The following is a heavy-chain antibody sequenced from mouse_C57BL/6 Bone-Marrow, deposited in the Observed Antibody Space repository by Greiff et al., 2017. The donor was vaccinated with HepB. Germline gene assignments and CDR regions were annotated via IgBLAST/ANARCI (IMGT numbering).Heavy chain of an antibody. V-gene: IGHV1-81*01. CDR2: IYPRSGDT. J-gene: IGHJ2*01. Sequence: QVQLQQSGAELARPGASVKLSCKASGYTFTSYGISWVKQRTGQGLEWIGEIYPRSGDTYYNEKFKGKATLTADKSSSTAYMELRSLTSEDSAVYYCARGGDDYYFDYWGQGTTLTVSS. CDR3: ARGGDDYYFDY. D-gene: IGHD2-4*01. CDR1: GYTFTSYG.